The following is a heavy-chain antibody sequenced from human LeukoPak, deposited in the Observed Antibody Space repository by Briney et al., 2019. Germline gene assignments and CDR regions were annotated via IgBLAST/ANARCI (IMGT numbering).Heavy chain of an antibody. D-gene: IGHD1-26*01. V-gene: IGHV1-2*02. Sequence: GASVKVSCKASGYTFTGYYMHWVRQAPGQGLEWMGWINPNSGGTNYAQKFQGRVTMTRDTSTSTVYMELSSLRSEDTAVYYCARGSIVGATTDAFDIWGQGTMVTVSS. CDR2: INPNSGGT. CDR3: ARGSIVGATTDAFDI. CDR1: GYTFTGYY. J-gene: IGHJ3*02.